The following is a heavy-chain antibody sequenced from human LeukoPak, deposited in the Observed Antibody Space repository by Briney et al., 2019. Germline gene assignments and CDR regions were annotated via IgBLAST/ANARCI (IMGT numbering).Heavy chain of an antibody. CDR1: GFTFSSYW. D-gene: IGHD4-17*01. CDR2: INSDGSST. CDR3: AKLAPLDGDYDY. J-gene: IGHJ4*02. Sequence: GGSLRLSCAASGFTFSSYWMHWVRQAPGKGLVWVSRINSDGSSTRYADSVKGRFTISRDNAKNTLYLQMNSLRAEDAALYYCAKLAPLDGDYDYWGQGTLVTVPS. V-gene: IGHV3-74*01.